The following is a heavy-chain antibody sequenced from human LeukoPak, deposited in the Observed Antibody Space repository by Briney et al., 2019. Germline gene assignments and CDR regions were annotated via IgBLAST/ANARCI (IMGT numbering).Heavy chain of an antibody. J-gene: IGHJ5*02. V-gene: IGHV1-46*01. CDR2: INPSGGST. D-gene: IGHD2-15*01. CDR3: ARDPQGYCSGGSCWGGWFDP. Sequence: GASVKVSCKASGYTFTGYYIHWVRQAPGQGLEWMGIINPSGGSTSYAQKFQGRVTMTRDTSTSTVYMELSSLRSEDTAVYYCARDPQGYCSGGSCWGGWFDPWGQGTLVTVSS. CDR1: GYTFTGYY.